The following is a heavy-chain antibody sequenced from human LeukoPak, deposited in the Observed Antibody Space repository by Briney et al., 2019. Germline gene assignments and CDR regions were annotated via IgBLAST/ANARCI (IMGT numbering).Heavy chain of an antibody. V-gene: IGHV4-39*07. CDR2: IFYTGKT. Sequence: SETLSLTCTVSGGSVYTSDYYWGWVRQPPGKGPEWIGDIFYTGKTNYNPSLKSRVSISIDTSKNQFSLKLTSVTAADTAVYYARVFDSWGQGTLVTVSS. CDR3: RVFDS. CDR1: GGSVYTSDYY. J-gene: IGHJ4*02.